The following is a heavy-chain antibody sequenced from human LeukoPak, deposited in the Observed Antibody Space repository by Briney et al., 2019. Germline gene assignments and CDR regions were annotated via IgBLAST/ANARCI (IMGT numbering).Heavy chain of an antibody. CDR1: GFSFNYAW. V-gene: IGHV3-15*01. J-gene: IGHJ4*02. CDR2: IKSKTDGEIT. Sequence: GGSLRLSCAASGFSFNYAWMDWVRRAPGKGLEWVGRIKSKTDGEITDYAAPVKGRFTISRDDSKNTLYLQMNSLKIEDTAVYYCLGDDSSGYSIDYWGQGALVTVSS. CDR3: LGDDSSGYSIDY. D-gene: IGHD3-22*01.